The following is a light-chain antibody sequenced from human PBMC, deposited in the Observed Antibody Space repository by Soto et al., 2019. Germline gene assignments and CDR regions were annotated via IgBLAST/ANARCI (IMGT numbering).Light chain of an antibody. Sequence: QSVLTQPASVSGSPGQSITISCTGSSRDVGGYNYVSWCQQYPGKPPKLIIYDVSNRPSGISSRFSGSKSGNTAFLTISGLQADDEACYYCTSYTSSDTGVFGGGTQLTVL. CDR1: SRDVGGYNY. CDR3: TSYTSSDTGV. J-gene: IGLJ3*02. CDR2: DVS. V-gene: IGLV2-14*01.